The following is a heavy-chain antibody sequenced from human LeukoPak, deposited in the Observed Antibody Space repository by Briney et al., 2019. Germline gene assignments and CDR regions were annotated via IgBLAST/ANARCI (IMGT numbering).Heavy chain of an antibody. D-gene: IGHD3-9*01. CDR1: GFTFSSYG. V-gene: IGHV3-23*01. J-gene: IGHJ3*02. CDR3: ARDLVYYDIPDSPGGVDI. CDR2: TSASGGST. Sequence: PGGSLRLSCAASGFTFSSYGMNWVRQAPGTGLEWVSGTSASGGSTYYTDSVKGRFTISRDNSKNTLYLQMNSLRAEDTAVYYCARDLVYYDIPDSPGGVDIWGQGTMVTVSS.